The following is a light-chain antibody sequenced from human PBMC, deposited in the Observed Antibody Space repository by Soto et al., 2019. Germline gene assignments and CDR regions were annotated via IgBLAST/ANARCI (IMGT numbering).Light chain of an antibody. CDR3: QPYYNLPIT. CDR1: QGIGKD. Sequence: IQMPQSPSSLSAFVGDTMTITWRASQGIGKDLGWYQQKPGKAPKLLIYAASSLENGVPPRFSGSGSGIDFTLTISSLQPEDFATYSCQPYYNLPITFGQGTRLEIK. J-gene: IGKJ5*01. CDR2: AAS. V-gene: IGKV1-6*01.